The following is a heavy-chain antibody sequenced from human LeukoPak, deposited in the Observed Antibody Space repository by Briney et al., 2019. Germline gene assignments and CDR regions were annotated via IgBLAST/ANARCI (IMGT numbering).Heavy chain of an antibody. CDR2: INPSGGST. CDR3: ARAPGGLGDYYYMDV. D-gene: IGHD3-16*01. CDR1: GYTFTSYY. J-gene: IGHJ6*03. Sequence: ASVKVSCKASGYTFTSYYMHWVRQAPGQGLEWTGIINPSGGSTSYAQKFQGRVTMTRDMSTSTVYMELSSLRSEDTAVYYCARAPGGLGDYYYMDVWGKGTTVTVSS. V-gene: IGHV1-46*01.